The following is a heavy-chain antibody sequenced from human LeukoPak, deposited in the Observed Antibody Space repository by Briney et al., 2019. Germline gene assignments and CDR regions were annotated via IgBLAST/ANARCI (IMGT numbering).Heavy chain of an antibody. V-gene: IGHV3-23*01. D-gene: IGHD2-15*01. Sequence: GGSLRLSCAASGFTFGSYAMSWVRQAPGKGLEWVSAISGTGASPYYADAVKGRFTISRDNPKNTLFLQMNSLRAEDTAVYYCAKLHALYCGGGSCYFAYWGQGTLVTVSS. CDR3: AKLHALYCGGGSCYFAY. CDR1: GFTFGSYA. J-gene: IGHJ4*02. CDR2: ISGTGASP.